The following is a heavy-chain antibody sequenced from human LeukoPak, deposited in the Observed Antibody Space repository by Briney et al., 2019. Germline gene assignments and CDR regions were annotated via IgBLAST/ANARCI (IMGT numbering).Heavy chain of an antibody. J-gene: IGHJ5*02. CDR1: GFTVSSNF. CDR3: ASYFGRS. CDR2: IYSDGST. Sequence: GGSLRLSCVAAGFTVSSNFMMWVRQAPGKGLEWVSFIYSDGSTYYTDSVKGRFTISRDTFRNTLYLQMNNLRAEDTAIYYCASYFGRSWGQGTLVTVSS. V-gene: IGHV3-53*01. D-gene: IGHD3-10*01.